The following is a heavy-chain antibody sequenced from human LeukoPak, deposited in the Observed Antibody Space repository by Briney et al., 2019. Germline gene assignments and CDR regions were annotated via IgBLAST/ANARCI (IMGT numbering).Heavy chain of an antibody. J-gene: IGHJ4*02. CDR3: AREVCLDY. V-gene: IGHV3-23*01. D-gene: IGHD3-10*02. CDR1: GFTFSSSV. CDR2: ISGSGGST. Sequence: GGSLRLSCAASGFTFSSSVIIWVRQAPGKGLEWVSGISGSGGSTYYADSVRGRFTISRDNSKNTLYLQMNSLRAEDTAVYYCAREVCLDYWGQGTLVTVSS.